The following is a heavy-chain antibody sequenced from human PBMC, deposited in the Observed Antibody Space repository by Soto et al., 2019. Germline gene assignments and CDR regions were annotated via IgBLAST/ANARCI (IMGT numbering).Heavy chain of an antibody. CDR2: ISSSNRTI. J-gene: IGHJ6*02. CDR1: GFTFRSYS. V-gene: IGHV3-48*02. Sequence: LRLSCAASGFTFRSYSMNWVRQAPGKGLEWVSSISSSNRTINYADSVKGRFIISRDNAKNSLYLQMHSLRDEDTAVYCCAREGWPLLQTGMDVWGQGTTVTVSS. CDR3: AREGWPLLQTGMDV. D-gene: IGHD2-15*01.